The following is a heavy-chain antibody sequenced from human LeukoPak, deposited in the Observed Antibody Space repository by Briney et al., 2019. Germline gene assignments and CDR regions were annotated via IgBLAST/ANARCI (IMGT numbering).Heavy chain of an antibody. CDR1: GFTFSTYG. Sequence: GGSLRLSCAASGFTFSTYGMHWVRQAPGKGLEWVAFIRYDGSNKYYADSVKGRFTISRDNSKNTVYLQMNSLRAEDTAVYYCAAPGVPAATYYFDYWGQGTPVTVSS. D-gene: IGHD2-2*01. J-gene: IGHJ4*02. CDR2: IRYDGSNK. CDR3: AAPGVPAATYYFDY. V-gene: IGHV3-30*02.